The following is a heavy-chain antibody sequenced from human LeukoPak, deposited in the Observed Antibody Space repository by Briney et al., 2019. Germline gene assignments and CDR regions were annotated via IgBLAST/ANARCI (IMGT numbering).Heavy chain of an antibody. V-gene: IGHV3-43*01. J-gene: IGHJ4*02. D-gene: IGHD6-13*01. CDR2: TWDGGST. CDR1: GFTFDDYT. Sequence: GGSLRLSCAASGFTFDDYTMHWVRQAPGKGLEWVSLTWDGGSTYYADSVKGRFTISRDNSKNSLYLQMNSLRTEDTALYYCAKVYSSSWNELHYWGQGTLVTVSS. CDR3: AKVYSSSWNELHY.